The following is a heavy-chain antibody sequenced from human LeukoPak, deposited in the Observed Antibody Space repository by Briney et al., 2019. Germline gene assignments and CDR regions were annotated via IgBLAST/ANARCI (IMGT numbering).Heavy chain of an antibody. CDR3: ATLPTGGYDSSGYYYVDY. CDR2: INPSGGST. Sequence: GASVKVSCKASGYTFTSYYMHWVRQAPGQGLEWMGIINPSGGSTSYAQKFQGRVTITRDTSTSTVYMELSSLRSEDTAVYYCATLPTGGYDSSGYYYVDYWGQGTLVTVPS. V-gene: IGHV1-46*01. J-gene: IGHJ4*02. CDR1: GYTFTSYY. D-gene: IGHD3-22*01.